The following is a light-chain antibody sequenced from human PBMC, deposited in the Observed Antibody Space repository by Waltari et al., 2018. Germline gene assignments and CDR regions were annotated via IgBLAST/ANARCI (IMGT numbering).Light chain of an antibody. V-gene: IGKV3-20*01. CDR3: QQYYTAPYS. CDR2: GSS. CDR1: QSISANH. Sequence: EVVLTQSPGTLSLSPGERATLPCRASQSISANHLVWYPQKLGPAPRLLIYGSSSRATGVPDRFSGSGSGTDFTLTISSLQAEDVAVYYCQQYYTAPYSFGQGTKLEIK. J-gene: IGKJ2*03.